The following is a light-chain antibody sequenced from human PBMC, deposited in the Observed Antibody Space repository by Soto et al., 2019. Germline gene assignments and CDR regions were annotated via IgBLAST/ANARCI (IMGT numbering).Light chain of an antibody. CDR3: QHHGDSLFI. Sequence: EIVFTQSPGPLSLSSGEGDTLLFRSSRSLGTYALAWYQQKPGQAPRVLISGTSGRAAGIPDRFSGTGSGTDFTLTISRLEPEDFAVYYCQHHGDSLFIFGPGTKVEFK. CDR1: RSLGTYA. V-gene: IGKV3-20*01. CDR2: GTS. J-gene: IGKJ3*01.